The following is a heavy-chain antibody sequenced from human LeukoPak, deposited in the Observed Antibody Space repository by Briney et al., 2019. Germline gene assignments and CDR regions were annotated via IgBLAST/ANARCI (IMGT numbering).Heavy chain of an antibody. Sequence: GGSLRLSCAASGFTFSDYYMSWIRQAPGKGLEWVSYISSSGSTIYYADSVKGRFTISRDSAKNSLYLQMNSLRAEDTAVYYCARRWELLGPSPFDYWGQGTLVTVSS. CDR1: GFTFSDYY. CDR3: ARRWELLGPSPFDY. V-gene: IGHV3-11*04. J-gene: IGHJ4*02. CDR2: ISSSGSTI. D-gene: IGHD1-26*01.